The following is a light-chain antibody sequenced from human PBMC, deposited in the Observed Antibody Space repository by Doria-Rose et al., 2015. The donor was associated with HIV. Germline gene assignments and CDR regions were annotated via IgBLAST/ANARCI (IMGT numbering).Light chain of an antibody. Sequence: EIVMTQSPGTLSLSPGERATLYCRASQSFSSPYLAWYQQKPGQAPSLLIYDGSTRATGIPDRFSASGSGTDLTLTTNRLEPEDFALYYCHQYGTSWTFGQGTKVEI. J-gene: IGKJ1*01. V-gene: IGKV3-20*01. CDR1: QSFSSPY. CDR3: HQYGTSWT. CDR2: DGS.